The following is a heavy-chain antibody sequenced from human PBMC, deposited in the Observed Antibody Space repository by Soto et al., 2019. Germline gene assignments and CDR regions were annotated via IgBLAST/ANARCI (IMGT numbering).Heavy chain of an antibody. D-gene: IGHD6-13*01. CDR3: ARAGSTWRYFFDY. Sequence: SDTLSLTCFVSGGSLSSNNYYWGWIRQPPGKGLEWVGYVYYSRTTYYNPSLKSRVTISVDTSKNQFSLKVKSVTAADTAIYYCARAGSTWRYFFDYWGQGSLVNVSS. V-gene: IGHV4-39*07. CDR2: VYYSRTT. J-gene: IGHJ4*02. CDR1: GGSLSSNNYY.